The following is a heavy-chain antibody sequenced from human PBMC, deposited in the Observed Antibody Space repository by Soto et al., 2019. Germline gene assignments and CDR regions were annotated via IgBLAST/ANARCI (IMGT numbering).Heavy chain of an antibody. Sequence: SETLSLTCAVYGGSFSGYYWSWIRQPPGKGLEWIGEINHSGSTNYNPSLKSRVTISVDTSKNQFSLRLSSVTAADTAVYYCARSPGDPYGMDVWGQGTTVTVSS. J-gene: IGHJ6*02. V-gene: IGHV4-34*01. CDR1: GGSFSGYY. D-gene: IGHD3-16*01. CDR3: ARSPGDPYGMDV. CDR2: INHSGST.